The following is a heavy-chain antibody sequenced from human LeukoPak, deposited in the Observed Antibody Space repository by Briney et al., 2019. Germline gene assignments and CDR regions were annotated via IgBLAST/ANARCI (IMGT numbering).Heavy chain of an antibody. V-gene: IGHV4-4*07. CDR2: IHTTGGT. CDR1: DGSISTYY. Sequence: SETLSLTRTVSDGSISTYYWSWIRQPAGKGLEWIGRIHTTGGTRYNPSLKSRITMSLDASKNQFTLKLSSVTAADTAVYYCARDLALGYCPSSSCSSPLFDFWGQGALVTVSS. CDR3: ARDLALGYCPSSSCSSPLFDF. J-gene: IGHJ4*02. D-gene: IGHD2-2*01.